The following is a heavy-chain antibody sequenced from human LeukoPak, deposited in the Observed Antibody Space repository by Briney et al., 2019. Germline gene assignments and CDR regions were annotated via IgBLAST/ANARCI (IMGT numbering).Heavy chain of an antibody. J-gene: IGHJ4*02. CDR2: ISYDGSNK. V-gene: IGHV3-30-3*01. CDR3: VRGLPFDY. Sequence: GGSLRLSCAASGFTFSSYAMHWVRQVPGKGLEWVAVISYDGSNKYYADSVKGRFTISRDISKNTLYLQMNSLRGEDTALYYCVRGLPFDYWGQGTLVTVPS. D-gene: IGHD4-11*01. CDR1: GFTFSSYA.